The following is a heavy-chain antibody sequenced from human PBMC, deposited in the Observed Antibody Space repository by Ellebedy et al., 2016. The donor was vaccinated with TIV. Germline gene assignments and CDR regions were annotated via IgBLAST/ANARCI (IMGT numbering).Heavy chain of an antibody. J-gene: IGHJ4*02. CDR3: ASAGDYVGGFDY. CDR1: GYSFTSYW. Sequence: PGGSLRLSCKGSGYSFTSYWISWVRQMPGKGLEWMGRIDPSDSYTNYSPSFQGHVTISADKSISTAYLQWSSLKASDTAMYYCASAGDYVGGFDYWGQGTLVTVPS. V-gene: IGHV5-10-1*01. D-gene: IGHD4-17*01. CDR2: IDPSDSYT.